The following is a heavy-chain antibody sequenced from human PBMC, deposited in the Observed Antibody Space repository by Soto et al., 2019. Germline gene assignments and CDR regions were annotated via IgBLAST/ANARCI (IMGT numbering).Heavy chain of an antibody. CDR2: ISYDGSNK. V-gene: IGHV3-30*18. J-gene: IGHJ6*02. D-gene: IGHD2-8*01. CDR3: AKDRCRYCTNYYGMDV. Sequence: QVQLVESGGGVVQPGRSLRLSCAASGFTFSSSGMHWVRQAPGKGLEWVAVISYDGSNKYYADSVKVRFTISRDNSKNTLYRQMNSLRAEDTAVYYCAKDRCRYCTNYYGMDVWGQGTTVTVAS. CDR1: GFTFSSSG.